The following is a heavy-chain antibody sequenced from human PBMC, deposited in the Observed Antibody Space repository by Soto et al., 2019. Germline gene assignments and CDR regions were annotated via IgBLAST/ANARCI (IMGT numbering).Heavy chain of an antibody. CDR3: ARLPLTDGYSCFDY. Sequence: QLQLQESGPGLVKPSETLSLTCTVSGGSISSSSSYWGWIRQPPGKGLEWIGSISYGGTTYYNPPLMRRVTISVDTFKNQFSLKLKSVTAADTAVYYCARLPLTDGYSCFDYWGLGTLVTVFS. V-gene: IGHV4-39*01. CDR1: GGSISSSSSY. CDR2: ISYGGTT. D-gene: IGHD4-4*01. J-gene: IGHJ4*02.